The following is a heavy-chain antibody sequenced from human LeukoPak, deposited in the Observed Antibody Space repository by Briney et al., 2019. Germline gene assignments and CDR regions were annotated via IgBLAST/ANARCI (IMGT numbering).Heavy chain of an antibody. CDR2: ISSSGRSI. J-gene: IGHJ6*02. V-gene: IGHV3-11*04. CDR3: ARDLPRITMVRGVMVLHYYYGMDV. Sequence: GGSLRLSCAASGFTVSSNYMSWVRQAPGKGLEWISYISSSGRSIYYAESVKGRFTISRDNAKNSLYLQMSSLRAEDTAVYYCARDLPRITMVRGVMVLHYYYGMDVWGQGTTVTVSS. D-gene: IGHD3-10*01. CDR1: GFTVSSNY.